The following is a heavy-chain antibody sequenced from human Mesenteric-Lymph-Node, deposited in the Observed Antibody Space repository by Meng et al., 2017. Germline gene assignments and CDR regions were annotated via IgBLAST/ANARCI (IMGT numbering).Heavy chain of an antibody. J-gene: IGHJ3*02. V-gene: IGHV4-4*07. CDR2: IYTSGST. D-gene: IGHD3-10*01. CDR1: GGSISSYY. Sequence: ESLKISCTVSGGSISSYYWSWIRQPAGKGLEWIGRIYTSGSTNYNPSLKSRVTMSVDTSKNQFSLKLSSVTAADTAVYYCARDKLYYGSGSYLDAFDIWGQGTMVTVSS. CDR3: ARDKLYYGSGSYLDAFDI.